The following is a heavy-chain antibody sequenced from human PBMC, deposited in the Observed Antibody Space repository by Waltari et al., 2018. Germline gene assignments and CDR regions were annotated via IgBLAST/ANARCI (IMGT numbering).Heavy chain of an antibody. J-gene: IGHJ5*02. V-gene: IGHV4-34*01. CDR1: GGSFSGYY. Sequence: QVQLQQWGAGLLKPSETLSLTCAVYGGSFSGYYWSWIRQPPGKGLEWIGEINHSGSTNYNPSLKSRVTISVDTPKNQFSLKLSSVTAADTAVYYCARLQILRYFLPREAPPSAHNWFDPWGQGTLVTVSS. D-gene: IGHD3-9*01. CDR3: ARLQILRYFLPREAPPSAHNWFDP. CDR2: INHSGST.